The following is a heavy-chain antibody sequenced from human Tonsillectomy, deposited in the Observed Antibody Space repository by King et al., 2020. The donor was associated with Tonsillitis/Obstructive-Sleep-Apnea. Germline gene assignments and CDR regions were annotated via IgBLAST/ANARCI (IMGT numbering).Heavy chain of an antibody. V-gene: IGHV4-34*01. J-gene: IGHJ5*02. CDR1: GGSFSGYY. Sequence: VQLQQWGAGLLKPSETLSLNCAVYGGSFSGYYWNWIRQPPGKGLEWIGEINHSGSTNYKPSLKRRVTISVDTSKNQFSLKLSSVTAADTAVYYCAHTYYYDSSGSWGQGTLVTVSS. D-gene: IGHD3-22*01. CDR2: INHSGST. CDR3: AHTYYYDSSGS.